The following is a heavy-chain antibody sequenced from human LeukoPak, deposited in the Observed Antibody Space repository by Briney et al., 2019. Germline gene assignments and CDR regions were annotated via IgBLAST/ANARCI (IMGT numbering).Heavy chain of an antibody. CDR2: ITSRSDYI. Sequence: GSLSLSCAASGFTFSSYSMDWVRQAPGKGLEWVSSITSRSDYIYYADSGKGRFIISRDNTRNSVYLQMNGLRVEDTAVYYCARVSGTSITGAFDIWGQGTMVTVSS. CDR3: ARVSGTSITGAFDI. CDR1: GFTFSSYS. D-gene: IGHD2-2*01. V-gene: IGHV3-21*01. J-gene: IGHJ3*02.